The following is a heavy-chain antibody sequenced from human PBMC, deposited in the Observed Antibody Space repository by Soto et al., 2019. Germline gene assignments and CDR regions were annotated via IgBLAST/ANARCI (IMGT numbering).Heavy chain of an antibody. Sequence: GGSLRLSCVASGFTFSSYAMSWVRRAPGKGLEWVSGISGSGGTTDYADSVKGRFSISRDNSKNTLYLQMNSLRTEDTAIYYCAKDREYSTSHYFDYWGQGTLVTVSS. CDR2: ISGSGGTT. J-gene: IGHJ4*02. V-gene: IGHV3-23*01. D-gene: IGHD6-6*01. CDR3: AKDREYSTSHYFDY. CDR1: GFTFSSYA.